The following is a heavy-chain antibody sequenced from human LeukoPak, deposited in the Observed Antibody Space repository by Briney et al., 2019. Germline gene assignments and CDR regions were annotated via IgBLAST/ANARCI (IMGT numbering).Heavy chain of an antibody. Sequence: ASVKVSCKASGYTFTGYYMHWVRQAPGQGLEWMGWINPSGGSTSYAQKFQGRVTMTRDTSTSTVYMELSSLRSKDTAVYYCARGGYCSGGSCYSTYYYYGMDVWGQGATVTVSS. CDR1: GYTFTGYY. D-gene: IGHD2-15*01. V-gene: IGHV1-46*01. CDR2: INPSGGST. J-gene: IGHJ6*02. CDR3: ARGGYCSGGSCYSTYYYYGMDV.